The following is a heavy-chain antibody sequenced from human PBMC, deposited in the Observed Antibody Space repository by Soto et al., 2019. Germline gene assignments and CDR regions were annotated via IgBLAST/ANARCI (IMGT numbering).Heavy chain of an antibody. V-gene: IGHV4-39*01. CDR2: IFSIGGT. CDR3: ARQYYYGSGRQIDY. J-gene: IGHJ4*02. D-gene: IGHD3-10*01. Sequence: QLQLRESGPGLVNPSETLSLTCTVSGGSISSSSLQWGWIRQPPGRGLDWVGSIFSIGGTYYNPSLKSRVTISVHTSNYQFSLKLSSVTAADTAVYYCARQYYYGSGRQIDYWGQGTLVTVSS. CDR1: GGSISSSSLQ.